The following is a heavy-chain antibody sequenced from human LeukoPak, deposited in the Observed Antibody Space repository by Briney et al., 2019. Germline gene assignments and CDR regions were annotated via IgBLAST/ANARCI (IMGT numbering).Heavy chain of an antibody. CDR3: ATNGYYCMDV. CDR2: IYHSGGT. D-gene: IGHD2-8*01. V-gene: IGHV4-34*01. J-gene: IGHJ6*03. Sequence: SETLSLTCAVYGGSFSGYYWSWIRQPPGKGLEWIGEIYHSGGTNYNPSLKSRITISVDKSQNQFSLKVNSLTAADTAVYYCATNGYYCMDVWGKGTTVTVSS. CDR1: GGSFSGYY.